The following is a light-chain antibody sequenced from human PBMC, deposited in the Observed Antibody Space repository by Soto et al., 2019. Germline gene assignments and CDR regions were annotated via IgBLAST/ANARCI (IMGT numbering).Light chain of an antibody. Sequence: EIGLTQSPGTLSLSPGETASLSCWASQSIISNFLAWYQQRRGQPPRLLIYDSSRRASGIPARFTGSGSGTAFTLTISRVEPEDSAVYYCQQTFHSPRTFGQGPRLEI. J-gene: IGKJ2*01. V-gene: IGKV3-20*01. CDR2: DSS. CDR3: QQTFHSPRT. CDR1: QSIISNF.